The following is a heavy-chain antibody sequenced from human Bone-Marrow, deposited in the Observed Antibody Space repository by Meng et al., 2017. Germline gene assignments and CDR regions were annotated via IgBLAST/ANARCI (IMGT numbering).Heavy chain of an antibody. CDR1: GFSFSRYW. V-gene: IGHV3-7*01. CDR2: INEDGRRI. Sequence: GGSLRLSCAVSGFSFSRYWMSWVRQAPGKGLEWVANINEDGRRINCVDSVKGRFTISRDNAKNSLYLQMNSLRAEDTAVYYCSRDVSRSLEDYWGQGTLVTVSS. J-gene: IGHJ4*02. CDR3: SRDVSRSLEDY.